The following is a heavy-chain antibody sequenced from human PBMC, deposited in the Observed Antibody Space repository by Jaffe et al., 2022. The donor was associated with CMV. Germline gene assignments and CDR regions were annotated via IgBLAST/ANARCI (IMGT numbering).Heavy chain of an antibody. J-gene: IGHJ4*02. CDR1: GGSISSSNW. CDR2: IYHSGST. Sequence: QVQLQESGPGLVKPSGTLSLTCAVSGGSISSSNWWSWVRQPPGKGLEWIGEIYHSGSTNYNPSLKSRVTISVDKSKNQFSLKLSSVTAADTAVYYCARAGPYYDSSGEGALDYWGQGTLVTVSS. CDR3: ARAGPYYDSSGEGALDY. D-gene: IGHD3-22*01. V-gene: IGHV4-4*02.